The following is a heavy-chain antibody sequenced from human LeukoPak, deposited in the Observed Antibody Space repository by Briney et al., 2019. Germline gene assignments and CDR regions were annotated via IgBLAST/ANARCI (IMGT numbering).Heavy chain of an antibody. V-gene: IGHV3-23*01. CDR2: ISGSGGST. D-gene: IGHD6-19*01. CDR3: AKDRVCGWRPCHFDY. CDR1: GFTFSSYA. Sequence: PGGSLRLSCAASGFTFSSYAMSWVRQAPGKGLEWVSAISGSGGSTYYADSVKGRFTISRDNSKNTLYLQMNSLRAEDTAVYYCAKDRVCGWRPCHFDYWGQGTLVTVSS. J-gene: IGHJ4*02.